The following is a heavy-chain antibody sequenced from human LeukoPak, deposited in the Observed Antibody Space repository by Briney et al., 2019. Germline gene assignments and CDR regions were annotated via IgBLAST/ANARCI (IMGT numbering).Heavy chain of an antibody. CDR1: GGSISSYY. J-gene: IGHJ4*02. CDR3: ARAKYYFDY. Sequence: SETLFLTCTVSGGSISSYYWSWIRQPPGKGLEWIGYIYYSGSTNYNPSLKSRVTISVDTSKNQFSLKLSSVTAADTAVYYCARAKYYFDYWGQGTLVTVSS. CDR2: IYYSGST. V-gene: IGHV4-59*01.